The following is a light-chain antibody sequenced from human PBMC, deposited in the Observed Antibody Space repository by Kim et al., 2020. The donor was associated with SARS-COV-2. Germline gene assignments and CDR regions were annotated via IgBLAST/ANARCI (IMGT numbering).Light chain of an antibody. CDR2: DAS. CDR3: EQCLTWPLT. J-gene: IGKJ2*01. V-gene: IGKV3-11*01. Sequence: EIVLTQSPATLSLSPGERATLSCRASQYIDIWLAWYQQKPGQVPRLLIYDASNRATGIPARFSGSGSGTDFTLTISSLEPEDFAVYYSEQCLTWPLTLGQGNEV. CDR1: QYIDIW.